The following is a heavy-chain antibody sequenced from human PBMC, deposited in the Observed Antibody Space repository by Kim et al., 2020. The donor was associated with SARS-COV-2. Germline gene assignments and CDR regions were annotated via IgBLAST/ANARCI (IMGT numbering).Heavy chain of an antibody. D-gene: IGHD6-13*01. V-gene: IGHV3-23*03. CDR3: ANTGYSSSWPDFDY. J-gene: IGHJ4*02. CDR1: GFTFSSYA. CDR2: IYSGGSST. Sequence: GGSLRLSCAAYGFTFSSYAMSWVRQAPGKGLEWVSVIYSGGSSTYYADSVKGRFTISRDNSKNTLYLQMNSLRAEDTAVYYCANTGYSSSWPDFDYWGQGTLVTVSS.